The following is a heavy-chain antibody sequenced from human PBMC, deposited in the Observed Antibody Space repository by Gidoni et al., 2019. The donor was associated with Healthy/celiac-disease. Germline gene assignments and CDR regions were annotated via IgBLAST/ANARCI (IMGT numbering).Heavy chain of an antibody. CDR2: IWYDGSNK. D-gene: IGHD2-21*01. J-gene: IGHJ4*02. CDR3: ARDLNSGGVDY. Sequence: QVQLVESGGGVVQPGRSLRISCAASGFTFSSYGMHWVRQAPGKGLEWVAVIWYDGSNKYYADSVKGRFTISRDNSKNTLYLQMNSLRAEDTAVYYCARDLNSGGVDYWGQGTLVTVSS. V-gene: IGHV3-33*01. CDR1: GFTFSSYG.